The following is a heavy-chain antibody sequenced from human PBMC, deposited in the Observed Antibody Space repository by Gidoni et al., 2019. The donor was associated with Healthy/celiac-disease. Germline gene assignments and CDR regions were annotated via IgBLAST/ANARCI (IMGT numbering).Heavy chain of an antibody. J-gene: IGHJ4*02. D-gene: IGHD2-15*01. V-gene: IGHV3-43*01. Sequence: EVQLVESGGVVVQPGGCLRLVCAAPGFTFDASPMHWVRQAPGKGLEWFSLISWDGGSTYYADSVKGRFTISRDNSKNSLYLQMNSLRTEDTALDYCAKDRGCSGGSCYSGFFDYWGQGTLVTVSA. CDR3: AKDRGCSGGSCYSGFFDY. CDR2: ISWDGGST. CDR1: GFTFDASP.